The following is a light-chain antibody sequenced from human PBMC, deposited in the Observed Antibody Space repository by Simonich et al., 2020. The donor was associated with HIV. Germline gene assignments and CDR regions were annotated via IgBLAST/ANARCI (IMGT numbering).Light chain of an antibody. CDR1: QTVSSK. Sequence: IVLTQSPATLSLSPGERATLSCWARQTVSSKLAWYQQRPGQAPRLLMYGTSTRATGIPARFSGSGSGTEFTLTISSMQSEDFAVYYCQQYNNSPTFGGGTKVEIK. CDR2: GTS. V-gene: IGKV3-15*01. J-gene: IGKJ4*01. CDR3: QQYNNSPT.